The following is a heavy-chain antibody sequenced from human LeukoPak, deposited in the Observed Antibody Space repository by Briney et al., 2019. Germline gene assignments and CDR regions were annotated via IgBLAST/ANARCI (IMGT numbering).Heavy chain of an antibody. CDR2: ITGSGGNT. D-gene: IGHD6-13*01. Sequence: GGSLRLSCAASGFIFSSYSMSWVRQAPGMGLEWVSVITGSGGNTYYADSVRGRFAISKDNSKNTVYLQMSSLRVDDTAVYYCTKAASSSWPSYYYGMDVWGQGTTVTVSS. CDR3: TKAASSSWPSYYYGMDV. V-gene: IGHV3-23*01. CDR1: GFIFSSYS. J-gene: IGHJ6*02.